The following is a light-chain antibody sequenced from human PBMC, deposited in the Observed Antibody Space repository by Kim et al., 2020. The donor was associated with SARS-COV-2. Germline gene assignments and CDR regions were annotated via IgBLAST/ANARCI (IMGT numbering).Light chain of an antibody. J-gene: IGLJ3*02. Sequence: VSGSSGQTASITCSGEKLGDKYAWWYQQKPGQSPVLAIYQDSKRPPGIPARFSGSNSGNTATLTISGTQAMDEADYYCQAWDSTWVFGGGTQLTVL. CDR2: QDS. CDR3: QAWDSTWV. V-gene: IGLV3-1*01. CDR1: KLGDKY.